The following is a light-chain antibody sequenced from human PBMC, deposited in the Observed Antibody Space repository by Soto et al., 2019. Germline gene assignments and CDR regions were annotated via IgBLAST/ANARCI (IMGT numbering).Light chain of an antibody. V-gene: IGKV1-17*01. CDR2: AAS. CDR3: LPYDSYPRT. CDR1: QGIRND. J-gene: IGKJ1*01. Sequence: DIQMTQAPCSLSASVGDRVTITCRASQGIRNDLNWYQQKPGKAPKRLIYAASSVQSGVPSRFSGSGSGTEFTLTISSLQPEDFATYYCLPYDSYPRTFGQGTKVEIK.